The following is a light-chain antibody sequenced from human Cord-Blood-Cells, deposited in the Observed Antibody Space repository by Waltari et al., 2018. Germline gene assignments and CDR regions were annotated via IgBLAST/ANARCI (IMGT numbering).Light chain of an antibody. J-gene: IGLJ3*02. CDR2: KDR. Sequence: SYELTQPPSVSVSPGQTARITCSGDALPKQYAYWYQQKPGQAPVRVLYKDRERPSGIPERFSGSSSGTTVTLTISGVQAEDEADYYCQSADSSGTYVFGGGTKLTVL. CDR3: QSADSSGTYV. CDR1: ALPKQY. V-gene: IGLV3-25*03.